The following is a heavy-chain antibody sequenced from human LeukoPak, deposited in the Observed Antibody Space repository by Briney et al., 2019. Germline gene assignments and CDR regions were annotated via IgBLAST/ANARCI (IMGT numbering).Heavy chain of an antibody. Sequence: SETLSLTCAVSGYSISSGYYWGWIRQPPGKGLEWFGSIYHSGSTYYNPSLKSRVPISVDTSKNHYSLKLRSVTAADTAVYYCARPQPGVSGSYYFDYWGQGTLVTVSS. CDR3: ARPQPGVSGSYYFDY. J-gene: IGHJ4*02. V-gene: IGHV4-38-2*01. CDR2: IYHSGST. D-gene: IGHD1-26*01. CDR1: GYSISSGYY.